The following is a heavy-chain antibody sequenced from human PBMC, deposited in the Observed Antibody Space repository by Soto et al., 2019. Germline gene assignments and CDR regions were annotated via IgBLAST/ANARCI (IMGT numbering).Heavy chain of an antibody. Sequence: QLQLQESGSGLVKPSQTLSLTCAVSGGSISSGGYSWSWIRQPPGKVLEWIGYMYHSGRTYYNPSLKSRVTISIVRSKNQFSLKLSSVTAAHTAVYYCARVRDYLGQGILVTVSS. V-gene: IGHV4-30-2*01. CDR1: GGSISSGGYS. CDR2: MYHSGRT. J-gene: IGHJ4*02. CDR3: ARVRDY. D-gene: IGHD3-3*01.